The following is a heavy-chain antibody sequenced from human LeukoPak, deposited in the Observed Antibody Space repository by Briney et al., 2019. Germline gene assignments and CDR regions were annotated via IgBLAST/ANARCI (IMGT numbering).Heavy chain of an antibody. CDR2: ISAYNGNT. CDR3: ARGKARWLQSIDAFDI. CDR1: GYTFTSYG. V-gene: IGHV1-18*01. J-gene: IGHJ3*02. Sequence: ASVKVSRKASGYTFTSYGISWVRQAPGQGLEWMGWISAYNGNTNYAQKLQGRVTMTTDTSTSTAYMELSSLRSEDTAVYYCARGKARWLQSIDAFDIWGQGTMVTVSS. D-gene: IGHD5-24*01.